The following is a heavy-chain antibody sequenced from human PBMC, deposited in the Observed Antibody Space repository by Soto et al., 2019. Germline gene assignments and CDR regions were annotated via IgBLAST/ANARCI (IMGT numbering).Heavy chain of an antibody. CDR2: ISGSDGRT. D-gene: IGHD2-21*02. V-gene: IGHV3-23*01. Sequence: EVQLLESGGGLVQPGGSLRLSCAASGFMFKKYAMSWVRQAPGKGLEWVSGISGSDGRTSYAESVKGRFTISRDNSKSTLHLQMNSLRPEDTAMYYCAKDPLSSLATRLYYCDHWGQGNLVTVSS. CDR1: GFMFKKYA. J-gene: IGHJ4*02. CDR3: AKDPLSSLATRLYYCDH.